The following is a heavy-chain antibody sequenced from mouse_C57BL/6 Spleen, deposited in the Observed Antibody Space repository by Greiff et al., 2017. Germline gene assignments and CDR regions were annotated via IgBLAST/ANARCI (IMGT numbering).Heavy chain of an antibody. J-gene: IGHJ1*03. D-gene: IGHD2-4*01. CDR2: IYPGDGDT. V-gene: IGHV1-80*01. CDR1: GYAFSSYW. Sequence: QVQLKESGAELVKPGASVKISCKASGYAFSSYWMHWVKQRPGKGLEWIGQIYPGDGDTNYNGKFKGKATLTADKSSSTAYMQLSSLTSEDSAVYFCARVEGLRPWYFDVWGTGTTVTVSS. CDR3: ARVEGLRPWYFDV.